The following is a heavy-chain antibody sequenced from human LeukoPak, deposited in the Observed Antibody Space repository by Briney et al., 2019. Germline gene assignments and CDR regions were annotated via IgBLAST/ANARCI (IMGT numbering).Heavy chain of an antibody. CDR1: GFTFPNYA. Sequence: GGSLRLSCAASGFTFPNYAVSWVRQAPGQGLEWVSGISGSAYSTFYADSVKGRFTISRDNSKNTLYLQMNRLRAEDTALYYCAKSGGGAVSGTQWDYWGQGTLVTVSS. D-gene: IGHD6-19*01. CDR3: AKSGGGAVSGTQWDY. V-gene: IGHV3-23*01. J-gene: IGHJ4*02. CDR2: ISGSAYST.